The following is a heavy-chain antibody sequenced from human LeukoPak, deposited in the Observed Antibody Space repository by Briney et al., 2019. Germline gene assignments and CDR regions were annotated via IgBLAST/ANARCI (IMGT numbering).Heavy chain of an antibody. V-gene: IGHV3-30-3*01. J-gene: IGHJ4*02. CDR1: GFTFSSYA. D-gene: IGHD3-22*01. CDR2: ISYDGSNK. Sequence: GGSLRLSCAASGFTFSSYAMHWVRQAPGKGLEWVAVISYDGSNKYYADSVKGRFTISRDNSKNTLYLQMNSLRAEDTAVYYCARASGDSSGYYYLGFDCWGQGTLVTVSS. CDR3: ARASGDSSGYYYLGFDC.